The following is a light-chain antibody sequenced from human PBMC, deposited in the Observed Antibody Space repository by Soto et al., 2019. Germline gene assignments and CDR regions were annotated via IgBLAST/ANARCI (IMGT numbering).Light chain of an antibody. V-gene: IGKV1-12*01. Sequence: DNQRTQSPTSVSASVGDRITITRRESQDISGRLAWFQQKPGKAPQYLIQAASILQSGVPSRFSGCGSGTEFIHSIFTLLPMDLAHFCCLEFSSFLRTYGLGTKVDIK. CDR1: QDISGR. CDR2: AAS. J-gene: IGKJ1*01. CDR3: LEFSSFLRT.